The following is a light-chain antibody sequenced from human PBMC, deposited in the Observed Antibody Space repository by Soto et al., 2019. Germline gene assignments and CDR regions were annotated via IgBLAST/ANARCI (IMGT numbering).Light chain of an antibody. CDR2: QVT. Sequence: QSVLTQPPSASGSPGQSVTISCAGTINDVGSYNYVSWYQQHPGKVTQLMNYQVTKRPSGVPDRFSASKSDTTASLTISGLLAEDEGDYYCMSYAGGNRFVFGTGTKVTVL. CDR1: INDVGSYNY. V-gene: IGLV2-8*01. J-gene: IGLJ1*01. CDR3: MSYAGGNRFV.